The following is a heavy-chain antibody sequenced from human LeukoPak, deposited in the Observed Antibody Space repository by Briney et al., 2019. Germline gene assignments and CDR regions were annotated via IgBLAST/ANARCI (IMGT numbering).Heavy chain of an antibody. CDR1: GFTVSGSS. V-gene: IGHV3-53*01. CDR3: ARDKEGMNDY. CDR2: IYGGGST. J-gene: IGHJ4*02. Sequence: GGSLRLSCAASGFTVSGSSMSWVRQAPGKGLEWISVIYGGGSTFYADSVKGRFTISRDNSKNTLYLQMNSLRAEDTAVCYCARDKEGMNDYWGQGTLVTVSS.